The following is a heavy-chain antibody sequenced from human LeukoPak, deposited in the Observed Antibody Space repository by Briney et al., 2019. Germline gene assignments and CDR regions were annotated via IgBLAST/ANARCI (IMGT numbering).Heavy chain of an antibody. J-gene: IGHJ4*02. D-gene: IGHD2-2*01. CDR1: AYSFTTYW. Sequence: GESLKIPCRGSAYSFTTYWIGWVRQMPGKGLELMGIIYPGDSDTRYSPSFLGRVTMSADKSINTAYLQWSSLKASDTAMYYCARRQGCSSTSCPPDSWGQGTLVTVSS. V-gene: IGHV5-51*01. CDR2: IYPGDSDT. CDR3: ARRQGCSSTSCPPDS.